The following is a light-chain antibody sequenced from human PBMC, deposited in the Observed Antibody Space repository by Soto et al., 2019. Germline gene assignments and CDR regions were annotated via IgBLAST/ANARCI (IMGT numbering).Light chain of an antibody. CDR2: GAS. J-gene: IGKJ5*01. CDR1: QSVSSSY. CDR3: QQYGSSLPIT. Sequence: EVVLTQSPGTLSLSPGERATLSCRASQSVSSSYLAWYQQKPGQAPRLLIYGASSRATGIPDRFSGSGSGTDFTLTISRLEPEDFAVYYCQQYGSSLPITFGQGTRPEI. V-gene: IGKV3-20*01.